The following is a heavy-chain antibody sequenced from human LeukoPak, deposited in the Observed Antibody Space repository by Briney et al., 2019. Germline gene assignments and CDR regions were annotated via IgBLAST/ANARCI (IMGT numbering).Heavy chain of an antibody. CDR2: INHSGTS. CDR3: ARALQENYVRGSFRPLRRYFDR. V-gene: IGHV4-34*01. D-gene: IGHD3-16*02. Sequence: TSSETLSLTCAVYGGSFSGYFWEWIRQPPGKGLEWIGEINHSGTSNSNPSLKTRATISVDTSKNRFSLKLRSVTAADTAVYYCARALQENYVRGSFRPLRRYFDRWGRGTLVAVSS. J-gene: IGHJ2*01. CDR1: GGSFSGYF.